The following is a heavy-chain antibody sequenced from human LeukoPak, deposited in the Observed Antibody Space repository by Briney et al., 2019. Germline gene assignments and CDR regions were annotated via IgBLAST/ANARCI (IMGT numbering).Heavy chain of an antibody. CDR1: GYTFTCYY. CDR3: ARERGTLAVAGDAFDI. D-gene: IGHD6-19*01. J-gene: IGHJ3*02. V-gene: IGHV1-2*02. Sequence: ASVKVSCKASGYTFTCYYMHWVRQAPGEGLEWMGWINPNSGGTKYAQKFQGRVTMTRDTSINTAYMEVRRLTSDDTAVYYFARERGTLAVAGDAFDIWGQGTMVTVSS. CDR2: INPNSGGT.